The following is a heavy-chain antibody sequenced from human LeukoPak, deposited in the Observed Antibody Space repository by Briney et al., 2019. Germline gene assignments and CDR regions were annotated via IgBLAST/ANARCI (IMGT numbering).Heavy chain of an antibody. D-gene: IGHD2-15*01. CDR2: IYTSGST. CDR3: AISTDPRGYSYYGMDV. CDR1: GGSISRGSYY. Sequence: SETLSLTCTVAGGSISRGSYYWSWIRQPAGRGLEWIARIYTSGSTNYNPSLKSRVTISVDTSKNQFSLKLSSVTAADTAVYYCAISTDPRGYSYYGMDVWGQGTTVTVSS. J-gene: IGHJ6*02. V-gene: IGHV4-61*02.